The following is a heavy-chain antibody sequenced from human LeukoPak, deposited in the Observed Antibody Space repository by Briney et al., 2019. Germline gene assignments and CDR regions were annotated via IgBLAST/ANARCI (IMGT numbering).Heavy chain of an antibody. Sequence: SVKVSCKASGGTFSSYAISWVRQAPGQGLEWMGRIIPIFGTANYAQKFQGRVTITTDESTSTAYMELSSPRSEDTAVYYCARDLRAAGPFDYWGQGTLVTVSS. CDR3: ARDLRAAGPFDY. D-gene: IGHD6-13*01. J-gene: IGHJ4*02. CDR1: GGTFSSYA. V-gene: IGHV1-69*05. CDR2: IIPIFGTA.